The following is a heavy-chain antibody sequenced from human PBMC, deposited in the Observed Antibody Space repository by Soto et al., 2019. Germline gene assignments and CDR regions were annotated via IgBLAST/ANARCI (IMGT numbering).Heavy chain of an antibody. Sequence: GGSLRLSCAASGFTFSSYAMSWVRQAPGKGLEWVSVISDSGGSTYYADSVKGRFTISRDNSKNTLYLQMNSLRAEDTAIYYCAKDRGYCSGGSCNRILDYWGQGTLVTVSS. J-gene: IGHJ4*02. CDR1: GFTFSSYA. V-gene: IGHV3-23*01. D-gene: IGHD2-15*01. CDR2: ISDSGGST. CDR3: AKDRGYCSGGSCNRILDY.